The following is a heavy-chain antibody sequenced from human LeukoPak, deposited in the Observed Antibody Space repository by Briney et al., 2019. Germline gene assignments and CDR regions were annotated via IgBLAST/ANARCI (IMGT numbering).Heavy chain of an antibody. Sequence: GGSLRLSCAASRFTFSSYWMHWVRQAPGKGLVWVSRINSDGSSTSYADSVKGRFTISRDNAKNTLYLQMNSLRAEDTAVYYCARFSAVVAAAMNYYYYGMDAWGQGTTVTVSS. CDR2: INSDGSST. CDR3: ARFSAVVAAAMNYYYYGMDA. CDR1: RFTFSSYW. D-gene: IGHD2-2*01. V-gene: IGHV3-74*01. J-gene: IGHJ6*02.